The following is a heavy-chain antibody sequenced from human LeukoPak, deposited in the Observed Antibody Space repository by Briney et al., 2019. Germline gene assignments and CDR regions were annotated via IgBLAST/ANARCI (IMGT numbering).Heavy chain of an antibody. D-gene: IGHD6-19*01. V-gene: IGHV1-46*01. CDR3: AKDQSLLEHFSGWYFDY. CDR2: INPSGGST. CDR1: GYTFTSYY. Sequence: ASVKVSCKASGYTFTSYYMHWVRQAPGQGLEWMGIINPSGGSTSYAQKFQGRVTMTRDTSTSTVYMELSSLRSEDTAVYYCAKDQSLLEHFSGWYFDYWGQGTLVTVSS. J-gene: IGHJ4*02.